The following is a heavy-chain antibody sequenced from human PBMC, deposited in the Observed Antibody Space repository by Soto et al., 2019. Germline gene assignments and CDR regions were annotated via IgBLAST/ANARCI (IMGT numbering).Heavy chain of an antibody. CDR2: IYYSVST. J-gene: IGHJ4*02. V-gene: IGHV4-59*08. Sequence: SETLYLTCTVSGGSISSYYWSWIRQPPGKGLEWIGYIYYSVSTNYNPSLKSRVTISVDTSKNQFSLKLSSVIAADTAVYYCARRKGYSSSSHFDYWGQGTLVTVSS. D-gene: IGHD6-6*01. CDR1: GGSISSYY. CDR3: ARRKGYSSSSHFDY.